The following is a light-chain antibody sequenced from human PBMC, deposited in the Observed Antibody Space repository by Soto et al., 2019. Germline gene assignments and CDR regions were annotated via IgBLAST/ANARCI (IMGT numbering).Light chain of an antibody. V-gene: IGKV3-20*01. CDR1: QSVSNNY. CDR2: GAT. Sequence: EIVMTQSPATLSVSPRGRATLSFRASQSVSNNYLAWHQQTPGQAPRLIIYGATNGASGIEERFSGRGSGTDSTITIRREEHEDAVVYYRQQNNSSGTFGQGTKVDIK. J-gene: IGKJ1*01. CDR3: QQNNSSGT.